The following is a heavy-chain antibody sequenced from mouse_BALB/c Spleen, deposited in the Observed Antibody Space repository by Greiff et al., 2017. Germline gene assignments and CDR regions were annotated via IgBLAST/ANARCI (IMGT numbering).Heavy chain of an antibody. CDR1: GFTFSSYW. Sequence: EVQVVESGGGLVQPGGSMKLSCVASGFTFSSYWMSWVRQSPEKGLEWVAEIRLKSDNYATHYAESVKGKFTISRDDSKSRLYLQMNSLRAEDTGIYYCTRWLLRDYAMDYWGQGTSVTGSS. J-gene: IGHJ4*01. CDR2: IRLKSDNYAT. CDR3: TRWLLRDYAMDY. D-gene: IGHD2-3*01. V-gene: IGHV6-6*02.